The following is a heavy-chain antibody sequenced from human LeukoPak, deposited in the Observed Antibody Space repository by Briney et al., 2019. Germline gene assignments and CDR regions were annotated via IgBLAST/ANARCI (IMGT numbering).Heavy chain of an antibody. Sequence: SKTLSLTCTVSGGSISSYYWSWIRQPPGKGLEWIGYISYSGSTNYNPSLKSRVTLSVDTSKNQFSLRLSSVTAADTAVYYCARLGYCSGGSCHTDYWGQGALVTVSS. CDR1: GGSISSYY. V-gene: IGHV4-59*08. J-gene: IGHJ4*02. CDR3: ARLGYCSGGSCHTDY. D-gene: IGHD2-15*01. CDR2: ISYSGST.